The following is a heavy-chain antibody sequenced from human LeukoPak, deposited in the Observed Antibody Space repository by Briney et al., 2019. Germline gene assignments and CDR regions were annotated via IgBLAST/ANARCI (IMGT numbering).Heavy chain of an antibody. Sequence: PGGSLRLSCAASGFTFSSYAMSWVRQAPGKGLEWVSAISGSGGSTYYADSVKGRFTISRDNSKNTLYLQMNSLRAEDTAVYYCARDAISDYGDYTLANWFDPWGQGTLVTVSS. CDR2: ISGSGGST. CDR3: ARDAISDYGDYTLANWFDP. CDR1: GFTFSSYA. J-gene: IGHJ5*02. V-gene: IGHV3-23*01. D-gene: IGHD4-17*01.